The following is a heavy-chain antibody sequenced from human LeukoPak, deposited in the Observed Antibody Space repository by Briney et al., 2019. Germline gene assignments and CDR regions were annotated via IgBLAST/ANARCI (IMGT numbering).Heavy chain of an antibody. CDR3: ARDLNY. J-gene: IGHJ4*02. CDR1: GFTFRSYA. Sequence: GGSLRLSCAASGFTFRSYALTWVRQAPGKGLERVSSISGSGDNIYYADSVKGRFTVSRDSSKNTMYLQMNSLRAEDTALYYCARDLNYWGQGTLVTVSS. CDR2: ISGSGDNI. V-gene: IGHV3-23*01.